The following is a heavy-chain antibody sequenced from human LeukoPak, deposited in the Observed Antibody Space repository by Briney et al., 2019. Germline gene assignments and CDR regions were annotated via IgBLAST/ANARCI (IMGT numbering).Heavy chain of an antibody. Sequence: GASVKVSCKASGYTFTGYYMHWVRQAPGQGLEWKGRINPNSGGTNYAQKFQGRVTMTRDTSINTAYMEVSRLRSDDTAIYYCARDLGRDGYNYYSWGQGTLVTVSS. CDR3: ARDLGRDGYNYYS. J-gene: IGHJ4*02. V-gene: IGHV1-2*06. CDR2: INPNSGGT. CDR1: GYTFTGYY. D-gene: IGHD5-24*01.